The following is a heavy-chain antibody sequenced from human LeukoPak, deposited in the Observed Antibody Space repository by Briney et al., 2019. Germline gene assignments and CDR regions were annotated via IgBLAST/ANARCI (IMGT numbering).Heavy chain of an antibody. D-gene: IGHD3-10*01. CDR2: NYYSGGT. Sequence: SETLSLSCIVSGGSTSSYYWSWIRQPPGGGLGWVGYNYYSGGTKYNPSLEGRATISVDTSKKQFSLRLSCVTAADTGVYYCARQEVITMVRGVIITEGWFDPWGQGTLVTVSS. CDR1: GGSTSSYY. V-gene: IGHV4-59*08. J-gene: IGHJ5*02. CDR3: ARQEVITMVRGVIITEGWFDP.